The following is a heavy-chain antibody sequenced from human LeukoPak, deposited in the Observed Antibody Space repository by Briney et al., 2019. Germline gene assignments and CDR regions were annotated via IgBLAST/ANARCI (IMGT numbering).Heavy chain of an antibody. V-gene: IGHV1-8*02. CDR3: ARVDITPTGIKINFDY. J-gene: IGHJ4*02. CDR2: MNPNSGDT. Sequence: ASVKVSCKASGYTFTSYAMNWVRQATGQGLEWMGWMNPNSGDTGYAQKFQGRVTMTRNTSISTAYMELSSLRSEDTAVYYCARVDITPTGIKINFDYWGQGILVTVSA. D-gene: IGHD6-13*01. CDR1: GYTFTSYA.